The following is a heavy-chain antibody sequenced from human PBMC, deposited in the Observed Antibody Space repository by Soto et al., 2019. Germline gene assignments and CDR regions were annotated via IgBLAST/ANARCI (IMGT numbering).Heavy chain of an antibody. CDR1: GGSISSGGYY. D-gene: IGHD3-3*01. V-gene: IGHV4-31*03. J-gene: IGHJ6*02. Sequence: SETLSLTCTVSGGSISSGGYYWSWIRQHPGKGLEWIGYIYYSGSTYYNPSLKSRVTISVDTSKNQFSLKLSSVTAADTAVYYCARDRSWSIKTDYDFWSGLSSHYGMDVWGQGTTVTVSS. CDR2: IYYSGST. CDR3: ARDRSWSIKTDYDFWSGLSSHYGMDV.